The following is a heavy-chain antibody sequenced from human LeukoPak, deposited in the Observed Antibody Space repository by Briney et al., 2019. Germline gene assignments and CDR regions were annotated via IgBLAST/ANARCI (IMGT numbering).Heavy chain of an antibody. V-gene: IGHV3-23*01. D-gene: IGHD3-16*01. CDR3: ARKLWHRNDC. CDR2: ISTNGERT. J-gene: IGHJ4*02. Sequence: WVRQAPGKGLEXFSAISTNGERTYYADSVKGRFTVPRDNFKNTLYLQMNSLRAEDTALYYCARKLWHRNDCWGQGTLVTVSS.